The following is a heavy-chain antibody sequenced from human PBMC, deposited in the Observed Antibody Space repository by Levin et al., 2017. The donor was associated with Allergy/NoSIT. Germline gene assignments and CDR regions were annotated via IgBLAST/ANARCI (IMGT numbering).Heavy chain of an antibody. CDR2: INWNGGST. CDR1: GFTFDDYG. D-gene: IGHD3-10*01. J-gene: IGHJ4*02. V-gene: IGHV3-20*04. CDR3: ARVSGTPRGSSDY. Sequence: ASETLSLTCAASGFTFDDYGMSWVRQAPGKGLEWVSGINWNGGSTGYADSVKGRFTISRDNAKNSLYLQMNSLRAEDTALYYCARVSGTPRGSSDYWGQGTLVTVSS.